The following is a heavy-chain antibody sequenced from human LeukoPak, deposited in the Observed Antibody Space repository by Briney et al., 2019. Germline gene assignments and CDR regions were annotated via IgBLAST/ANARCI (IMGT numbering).Heavy chain of an antibody. D-gene: IGHD3-9*01. J-gene: IGHJ4*02. CDR2: ISYDGSNK. V-gene: IGHV3-30*04. CDR1: GFTFSSYA. CDR3: ARGGGGNSDFLTTYTGASLSFDY. Sequence: GRSLRLSCAASGFTFSSYAMHWVRQAPGKGLEWVAVISYDGSNKYYADSVKGRFTISRDSSKNTLYLQMNSLGAEDTAVYYCARGGGGNSDFLTTYTGASLSFDYWGQGALVTVSS.